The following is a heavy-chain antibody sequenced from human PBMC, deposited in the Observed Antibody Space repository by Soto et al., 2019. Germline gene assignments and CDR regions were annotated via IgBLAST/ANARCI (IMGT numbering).Heavy chain of an antibody. CDR3: ARDRSGWSS. D-gene: IGHD6-19*01. J-gene: IGHJ4*02. V-gene: IGHV4-61*08. Sequence: PSETLSLTCTVSGGSISRGGYYWSWIRQHPGKGLEWIGYIYYSGSTNYNPSLKSRVTISVDTSKNQFSLKLSSVTAADTAVYYCARDRSGWSSWGQGTLVTVSS. CDR2: IYYSGST. CDR1: GGSISRGGYY.